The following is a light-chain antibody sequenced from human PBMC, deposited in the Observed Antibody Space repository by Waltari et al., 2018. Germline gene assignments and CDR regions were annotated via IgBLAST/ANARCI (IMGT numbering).Light chain of an antibody. V-gene: IGKV1-27*01. Sequence: DIQMTQSPSSLSASVGDRVTITCRASQGISNYLAWYQQKPGKVPKLLVYAASTLQSGVPSRFSGSGSGTDFTLTISSLQPEDVATYYCQKYNSAPPLTFGGGTKVEIK. CDR2: AAS. CDR3: QKYNSAPPLT. J-gene: IGKJ4*01. CDR1: QGISNY.